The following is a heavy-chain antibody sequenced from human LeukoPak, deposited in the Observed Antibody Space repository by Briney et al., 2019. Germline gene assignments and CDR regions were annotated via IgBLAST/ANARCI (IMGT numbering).Heavy chain of an antibody. CDR3: ARASVSLYAFDI. D-gene: IGHD2-15*01. J-gene: IGHJ3*02. CDR2: INSDGRST. CDR1: GFTFSRYW. Sequence: GGSLRLSCVASGFTFSRYWMHWVRQAPGKGLVWVSRINSDGRSTNYADSVKGRFSISRDNSKNTLYLQMNSLRAEDTAVYYCARASVSLYAFDIWGQGTMVTVSS. V-gene: IGHV3-74*01.